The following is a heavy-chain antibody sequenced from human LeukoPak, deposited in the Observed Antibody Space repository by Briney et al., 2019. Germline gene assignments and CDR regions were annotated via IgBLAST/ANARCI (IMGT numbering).Heavy chain of an antibody. V-gene: IGHV4-4*07. CDR3: AREIDYYYGSGSYPLIDY. CDR2: IYTSGST. Sequence: SETLSLTCTASGGSISSYYWSWIRQPAGKGLEWIGRIYTSGSTNYNPSLQSRVTMSVDTSKSQFSLKLSSVTAADTAVYYCAREIDYYYGSGSYPLIDYWGQGTLVTVSS. D-gene: IGHD3-10*01. J-gene: IGHJ4*02. CDR1: GGSISSYY.